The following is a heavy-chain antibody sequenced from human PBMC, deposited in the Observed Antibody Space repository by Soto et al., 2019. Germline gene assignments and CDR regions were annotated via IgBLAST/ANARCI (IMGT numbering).Heavy chain of an antibody. Sequence: EVQLVESGGGLVKPGGSLRLSCAASGFTFSSYSMNWVRQATGKGLEWVSSISSSSSYIYYADSVKGRFTISRDNAKNSLYLQMNSLRAEDTAVYYCARDFYGDYAWFDPWGQGTLVTVSS. CDR3: ARDFYGDYAWFDP. D-gene: IGHD4-17*01. V-gene: IGHV3-21*01. CDR2: ISSSSSYI. J-gene: IGHJ5*02. CDR1: GFTFSSYS.